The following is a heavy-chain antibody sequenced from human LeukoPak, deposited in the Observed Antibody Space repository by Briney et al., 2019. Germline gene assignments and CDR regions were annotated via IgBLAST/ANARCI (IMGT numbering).Heavy chain of an antibody. J-gene: IGHJ4*02. D-gene: IGHD3-10*01. CDR3: ARDRGSLGYFDY. Sequence: GRSLRLSCAASGFTFSSYAMHWVRQAPGKGLEWVAVISYDGSNKYYADSVKGRFTISRDNSKNTLYLQMNSLRAEDTAVYYCARDRGSLGYFDYWGQGTLVTVSS. CDR2: ISYDGSNK. CDR1: GFTFSSYA. V-gene: IGHV3-30-3*01.